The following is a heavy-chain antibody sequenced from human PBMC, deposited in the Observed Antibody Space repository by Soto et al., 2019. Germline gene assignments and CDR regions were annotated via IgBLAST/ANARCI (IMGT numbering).Heavy chain of an antibody. CDR2: ISAYNGNT. V-gene: IGHV1-18*04. CDR1: GYTFTSYG. Sequence: QVQLVQSGAEVKKPGASVKVSCKASGYTFTSYGISWVRQAPGQGLEWMGWISAYNGNTNYAQKLQGRVTMTTDTSTSTAYMELRRLRSDDTAVYYCARDIVVVPAATYYYYYGMDVWGQGTTVTVSS. CDR3: ARDIVVVPAATYYYYYGMDV. D-gene: IGHD2-2*01. J-gene: IGHJ6*02.